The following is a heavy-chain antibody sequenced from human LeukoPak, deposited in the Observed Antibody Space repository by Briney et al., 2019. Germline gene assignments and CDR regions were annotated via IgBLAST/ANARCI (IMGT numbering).Heavy chain of an antibody. CDR3: AKGSCSSTSCYYYYMDV. D-gene: IGHD2-2*01. V-gene: IGHV3-23*01. J-gene: IGHJ6*03. CDR1: GFTFSSYA. CDR2: ISGSGGST. Sequence: PGGSLRLSCVASGFTFSSYAMSWVRQAPGKGLEWVSAISGSGGSTYYADSVKGRFTISRDNSKNTLYLQMNSLRAEDTAVYYCAKGSCSSTSCYYYYMDVWGKGTTVTVSS.